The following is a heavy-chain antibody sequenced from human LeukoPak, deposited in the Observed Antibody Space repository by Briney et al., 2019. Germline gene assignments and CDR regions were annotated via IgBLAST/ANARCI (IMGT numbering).Heavy chain of an antibody. CDR3: ARDYTYCSGSRCYDRFDY. CDR2: ISSGSRYT. Sequence: GGSLRLSCAASGFTFSSFSMNWVRQAPGKGLEWVSSISSGSRYTYYADSVKGRFTISRDNAKNSLYLQMNSLRAEDTAVYYCARDYTYCSGSRCYDRFDYWGQGIRVTVSS. V-gene: IGHV3-21*01. J-gene: IGHJ4*02. D-gene: IGHD2-15*01. CDR1: GFTFSSFS.